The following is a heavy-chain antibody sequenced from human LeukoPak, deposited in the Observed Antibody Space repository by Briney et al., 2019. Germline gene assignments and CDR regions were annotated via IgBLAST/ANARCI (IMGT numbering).Heavy chain of an antibody. CDR3: GRGMRDYYGLDY. V-gene: IGHV3-23*01. D-gene: IGHD3-10*01. CDR2: ISGSGGST. Sequence: GGSLRLSCAASGFTFSSYAMSWVRQAPGKGLEWVSAISGSGGSTYYADSVKGRFTISRDNAKNTLFLQMNSLTVEDTAVYYCGRGMRDYYGLDYWGQGILVTVSS. J-gene: IGHJ4*02. CDR1: GFTFSSYA.